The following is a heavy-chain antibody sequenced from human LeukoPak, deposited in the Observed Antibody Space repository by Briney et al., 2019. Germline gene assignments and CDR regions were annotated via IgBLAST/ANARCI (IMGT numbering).Heavy chain of an antibody. CDR2: INPNSGGT. V-gene: IGHV1-2*02. Sequence: GSVKVSRKASRYTLTDYYMHWVRPAPGQGVEWMGWINPNSGGTNYAQKFRGRVTMTRDTSISTAYMELSRLRSDDTAVYYCARQTSPTHFDYWGEGTLVTVSS. J-gene: IGHJ4*02. CDR1: RYTLTDYY. CDR3: ARQTSPTHFDY.